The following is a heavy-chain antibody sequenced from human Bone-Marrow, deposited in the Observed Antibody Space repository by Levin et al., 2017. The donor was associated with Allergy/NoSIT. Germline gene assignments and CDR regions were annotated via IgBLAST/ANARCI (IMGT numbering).Heavy chain of an antibody. CDR3: ARAQPSWRAPFDF. Sequence: PGESLKISCAASGFTFSTYAMHWVRQAPGKGLEWVALISYDGSNQYYADSVKGRFSISRDTSKNTLSLQMNSLRAEDTAVYYCARAQPSWRAPFDFWGHGTLVTVSS. CDR1: GFTFSTYA. J-gene: IGHJ4*01. D-gene: IGHD1-26*01. V-gene: IGHV3-30*03. CDR2: ISYDGSNQ.